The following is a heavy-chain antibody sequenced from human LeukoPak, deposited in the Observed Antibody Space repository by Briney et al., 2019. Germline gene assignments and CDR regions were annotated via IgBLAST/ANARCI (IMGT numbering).Heavy chain of an antibody. CDR3: ASHSYYDSSGYYYGAYGYYFDY. CDR1: GGSISSYY. J-gene: IGHJ4*02. Sequence: PSETLSLTCTVSGGSISSYYWSWIRQPPGKGLEWIGYIYYSGSTNYNPSLKSRVTISVDTSKNQFSLKLSSVTAADTAVYYCASHSYYDSSGYYYGAYGYYFDYWGQGTLVTVSS. CDR2: IYYSGST. V-gene: IGHV4-59*08. D-gene: IGHD3-22*01.